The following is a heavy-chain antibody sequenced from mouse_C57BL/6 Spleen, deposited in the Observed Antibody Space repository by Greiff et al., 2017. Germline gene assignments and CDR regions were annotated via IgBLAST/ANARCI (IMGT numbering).Heavy chain of an antibody. CDR3: ARPHYYDYDRGFAY. CDR1: GFTFSSYG. CDR2: ISSGGSYT. D-gene: IGHD2-4*01. J-gene: IGHJ3*01. Sequence: EVQVVESGGDLVKPGGSLKLSCAASGFTFSSYGMSWVRQTPDKRLEWVATISSGGSYTYYPDSVKGRFTISRDNAKNTLYLQMSSLKSEDTAMYYCARPHYYDYDRGFAYWGQGTLVTVSA. V-gene: IGHV5-6*01.